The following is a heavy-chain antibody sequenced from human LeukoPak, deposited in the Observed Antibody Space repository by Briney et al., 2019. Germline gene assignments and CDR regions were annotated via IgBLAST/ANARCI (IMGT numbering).Heavy chain of an antibody. J-gene: IGHJ5*02. CDR2: IYYSGST. V-gene: IGHV4-31*03. CDR3: ARERSGGRPSPSWFDP. Sequence: TSETLSLTRTVSGGSISSGGYYWSRIRQHPGKGLEWIGYIYYSGSTYYNPSLKSRVTISVDTSKNQFSLKLSSVTAADTAVYYCARERSGGRPSPSWFDPWGQGTLVTVSS. D-gene: IGHD2-15*01. CDR1: GGSISSGGYY.